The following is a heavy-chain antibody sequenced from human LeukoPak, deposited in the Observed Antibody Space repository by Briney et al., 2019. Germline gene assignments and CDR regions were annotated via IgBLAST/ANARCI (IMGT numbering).Heavy chain of an antibody. J-gene: IGHJ2*01. CDR1: GYRLRNHG. D-gene: IGHD4-11*01. Sequence: ASVKVSCKASGYRLRNHGISWVRQAPGQGLEWMGWIGADSGDTHGDTHYTEKLQGRVTMTTDTSTDTAYMDLRSLTSDDTAVYYCARGSSPYNWYFDLWGRGTLVTVSS. V-gene: IGHV1-18*01. CDR2: IGADSGDTHGDT. CDR3: ARGSSPYNWYFDL.